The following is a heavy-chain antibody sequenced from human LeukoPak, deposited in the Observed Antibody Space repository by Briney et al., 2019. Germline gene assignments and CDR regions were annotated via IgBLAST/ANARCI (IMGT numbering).Heavy chain of an antibody. CDR1: GFTFSSHA. Sequence: GGSLRLSCAASGFTFSSHAMHWVRQAPGKGLEWVGVISYDGSNKYYGDSAKGRFTITRDNSKNTLYVQMNSLRVEDTAVYYCARNPGRTLVVVTAVDYWGQGTLVTVSS. CDR3: ARNPGRTLVVVTAVDY. V-gene: IGHV3-30-3*01. CDR2: ISYDGSNK. D-gene: IGHD2-21*02. J-gene: IGHJ4*02.